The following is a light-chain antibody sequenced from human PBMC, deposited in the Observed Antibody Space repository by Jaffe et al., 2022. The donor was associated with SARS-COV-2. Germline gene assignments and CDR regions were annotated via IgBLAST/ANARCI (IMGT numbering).Light chain of an antibody. J-gene: IGKJ1*01. Sequence: AIQMTQSPSSLSASVGDRVTITCRASQGIKNDLGWYQQKPGKAPKLLIHTASSLQSGVPSRFSGSGSGTDFTLTITSLQPEDFATYYCLQDYDYPRTFGQGTKVEI. CDR1: QGIKND. CDR3: LQDYDYPRT. V-gene: IGKV1-6*01. CDR2: TAS.